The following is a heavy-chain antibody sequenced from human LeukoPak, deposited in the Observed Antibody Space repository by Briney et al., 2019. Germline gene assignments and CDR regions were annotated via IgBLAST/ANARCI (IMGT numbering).Heavy chain of an antibody. D-gene: IGHD6-6*01. CDR2: IYYTGRT. Sequence: SETLSLTCTVSGGSISSYYWGWIRQPPGKGLEWIGSIYYTGRTYYNPSLKSRVTISVDTSKNQFSLNLSSVTAADTAVYYCARFDYSSSSYYFDYWGQGTLVTVSS. V-gene: IGHV4-39*07. CDR3: ARFDYSSSSYYFDY. J-gene: IGHJ4*02. CDR1: GGSISSYY.